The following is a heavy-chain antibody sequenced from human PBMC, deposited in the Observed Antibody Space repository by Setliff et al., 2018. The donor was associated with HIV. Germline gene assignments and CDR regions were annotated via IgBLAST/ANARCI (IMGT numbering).Heavy chain of an antibody. Sequence: SVKVSCKASGGTFSSHATSWVRQAPGQGLEWMGGISPIFQIADYAQKFQGRLTITADKSTTTAYMELSSLTSEDTAVYFCARTSPLYSRTFDAFDIWGQGTMVTVSS. CDR1: GGTFSSHA. CDR3: ARTSPLYSRTFDAFDI. J-gene: IGHJ3*02. V-gene: IGHV1-69*10. D-gene: IGHD6-13*01. CDR2: ISPIFQIA.